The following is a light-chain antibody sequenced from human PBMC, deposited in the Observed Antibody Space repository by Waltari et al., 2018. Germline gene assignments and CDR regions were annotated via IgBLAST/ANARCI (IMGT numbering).Light chain of an antibody. CDR2: EVS. V-gene: IGLV2-14*01. J-gene: IGLJ3*02. CDR3: SSFTYTTTLV. CDR1: SRDVDGYGQ. Sequence: QSALTQPAPVSGSLGQSITITCPGTSRDVDGYGQVSWYQQHPGKAPELIIYEVSKRPSGVSDRFSGSKSGNTASLTISGLQADDEADFYCSSFTYTTTLVFGGGTKLTVL.